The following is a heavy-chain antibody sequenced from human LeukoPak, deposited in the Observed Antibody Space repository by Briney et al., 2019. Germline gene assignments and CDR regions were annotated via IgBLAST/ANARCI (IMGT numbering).Heavy chain of an antibody. J-gene: IGHJ4*02. CDR3: ARDPYSSSTSCYDGATFDY. Sequence: ASVKVSCTASGYTFTSYGISWVRQAPGQGLEWMGGISAYNGNTNYAQKLQGRVTMTTDTSTSTAYMELRSLRSDDTAVYYCARDPYSSSTSCYDGATFDYWGQGTLVTVSS. V-gene: IGHV1-18*01. D-gene: IGHD2-2*01. CDR1: GYTFTSYG. CDR2: ISAYNGNT.